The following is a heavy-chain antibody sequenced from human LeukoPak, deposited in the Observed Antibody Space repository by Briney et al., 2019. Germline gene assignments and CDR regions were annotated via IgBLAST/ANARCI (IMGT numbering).Heavy chain of an antibody. D-gene: IGHD5-24*01. J-gene: IGHJ4*02. CDR1: GGSIMSYY. CDR2: IYTSGST. Sequence: SETLSLTCTVSGGSIMSYYWTWIRQPAGKGLEWIGRIYTSGSTNYNPSLKSRVTMSVDTSTNHFSLKLSSVTAADTAVYYCARLSHRDGYSWGQGTLVTVSS. V-gene: IGHV4-4*07. CDR3: ARLSHRDGYS.